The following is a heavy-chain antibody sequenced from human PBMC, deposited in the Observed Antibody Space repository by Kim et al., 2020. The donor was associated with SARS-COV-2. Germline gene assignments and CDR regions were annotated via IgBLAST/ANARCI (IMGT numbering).Heavy chain of an antibody. V-gene: IGHV1-3*01. Sequence: ASVKVSCKASGYTFTNYAIHWVRQAPGQRLEWMGWINAGNGNTKYSQKFQGRVTITRDTSASTAYMELSSLRSEDTAVYYCARVFWGWGHSDYWGQGTLVTVSS. CDR3: ARVFWGWGHSDY. J-gene: IGHJ4*02. D-gene: IGHD3-16*01. CDR1: GYTFTNYA. CDR2: INAGNGNT.